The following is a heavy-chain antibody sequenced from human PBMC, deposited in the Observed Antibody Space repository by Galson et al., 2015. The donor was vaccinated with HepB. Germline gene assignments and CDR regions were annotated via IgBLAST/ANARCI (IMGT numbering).Heavy chain of an antibody. CDR3: ARYGPSIVVVPAAIVGGYYYYGMDV. Sequence: SLRLSCAASGFTFSSYSMNWVRQAPGKGLEWVSSISSSSSYIYYADSVKGRFTISRGNAKNSLYLQMNSLRAEDTAVYYCARYGPSIVVVPAAIVGGYYYYGMDVWGQGTTVTVSS. D-gene: IGHD2-2*01. V-gene: IGHV3-21*01. CDR1: GFTFSSYS. CDR2: ISSSSSYI. J-gene: IGHJ6*02.